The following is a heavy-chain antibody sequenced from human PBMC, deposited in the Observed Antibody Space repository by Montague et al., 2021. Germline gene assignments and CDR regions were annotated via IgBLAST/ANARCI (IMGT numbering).Heavy chain of an antibody. V-gene: IGHV3-9*01. Sequence: SLRLSCAASGFRFDDYTMHWVRQVPGKGLEWVSGISWNSNTIDYVDSVKGRFTISRDHAKNSLYLEMNSLRAEDTALYFCAKEKGIALVRGLDYWGQETQVTVSS. J-gene: IGHJ4*02. D-gene: IGHD3-10*01. CDR1: GFRFDDYT. CDR2: ISWNSNTI. CDR3: AKEKGIALVRGLDY.